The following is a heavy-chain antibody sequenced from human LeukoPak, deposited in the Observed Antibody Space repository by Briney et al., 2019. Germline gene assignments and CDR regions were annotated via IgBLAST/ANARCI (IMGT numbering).Heavy chain of an antibody. CDR1: GGSISSGSYY. V-gene: IGHV4-39*01. J-gene: IGHJ5*02. D-gene: IGHD3-10*01. Sequence: PSETLSLTCTVSGGSISSGSYYWGWIRQPPGKGLEWIGNIHYSGITYYNPSLKSRVTISVDTSKNQFSLKLTSVTAADTAVYYCARQPHAFDNWFDPWGQGTLVTVS. CDR2: IHYSGIT. CDR3: ARQPHAFDNWFDP.